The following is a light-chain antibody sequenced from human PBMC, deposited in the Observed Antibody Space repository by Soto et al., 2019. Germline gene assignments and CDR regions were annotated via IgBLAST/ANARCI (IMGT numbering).Light chain of an antibody. J-gene: IGKJ3*01. CDR3: HPNGHSPG. Sequence: IVLTQSPGTLSLSPGERASLSCRASQTLSTSLLAWYQQKRGQAPRLLIYATSRRATGIPDRFSGSGSGTVFTLTISGLEPEDFAVYYCHPNGHSPGFGPGTTVEIK. CDR1: QTLSTSL. CDR2: ATS. V-gene: IGKV3-20*01.